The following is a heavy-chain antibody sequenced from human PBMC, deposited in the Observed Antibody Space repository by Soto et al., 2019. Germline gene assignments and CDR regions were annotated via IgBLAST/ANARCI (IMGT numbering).Heavy chain of an antibody. D-gene: IGHD5-12*01. Sequence: EVQLVESGGGLVKPGGSLRLSCAASGFTFSSYSMNWVRQAPGKGLEWVSSISSSSSYIYYADSVKGRFTISRDNAKHSLYLQMNSLRAEDTAVYYCAREVSKYSGYDFDYWGQGPLVTVSS. CDR1: GFTFSSYS. V-gene: IGHV3-21*01. CDR3: AREVSKYSGYDFDY. J-gene: IGHJ4*02. CDR2: ISSSSSYI.